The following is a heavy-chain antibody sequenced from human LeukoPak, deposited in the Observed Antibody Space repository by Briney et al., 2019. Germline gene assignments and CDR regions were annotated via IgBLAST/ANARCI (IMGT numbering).Heavy chain of an antibody. J-gene: IGHJ4*02. Sequence: GGSLRLSCVASGFTFSSYWMSWVRQAPGKGLEWVANIKRDGSEKCYVDSVKGRFIISRDNAKNSLYLQMNSLRAEDTAVYYCARVPVAGTSEFDYWGQGTLVTVSS. CDR3: ARVPVAGTSEFDY. V-gene: IGHV3-7*01. CDR1: GFTFSSYW. D-gene: IGHD6-19*01. CDR2: IKRDGSEK.